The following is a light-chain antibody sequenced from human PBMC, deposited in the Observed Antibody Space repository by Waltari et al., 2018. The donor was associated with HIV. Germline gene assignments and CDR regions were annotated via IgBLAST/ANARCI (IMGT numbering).Light chain of an antibody. CDR3: QRYDRAPYT. J-gene: IGKJ2*01. V-gene: IGKV1-27*01. CDR1: RGIGSD. Sequence: DVQMTQSPSSLSASVGDRVAITCRASRGIGSDLAWYQQKPGKVPKLLIYAASTLQSGAPSRFSGSGSGTDFTLTITNLQTEDFSFYYCQRYDRAPYTFGPGTRLELK. CDR2: AAS.